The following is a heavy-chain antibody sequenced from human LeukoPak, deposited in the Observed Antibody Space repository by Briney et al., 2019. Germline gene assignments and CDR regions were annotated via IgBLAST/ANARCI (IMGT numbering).Heavy chain of an antibody. D-gene: IGHD5-24*01. CDR2: ISGSGSGGST. V-gene: IGHV3-23*01. J-gene: IGHJ4*02. CDR1: GFTFSNYG. CDR3: AKSGYNRFDY. Sequence: GGSLSLSCAASGFTFSNYGMHWVRQAPGKGLEWVSSISGSGSGGSTYYADSVKGRFTISRDNSKNTLYLQMNSLRAEDTAVYYCAKSGYNRFDYWGQGTLVTVSS.